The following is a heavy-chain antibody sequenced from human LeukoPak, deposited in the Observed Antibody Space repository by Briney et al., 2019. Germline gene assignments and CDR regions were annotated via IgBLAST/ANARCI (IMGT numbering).Heavy chain of an antibody. CDR2: ISGSGGST. J-gene: IGHJ4*02. Sequence: GGSLRLSCAASGFTFSSYAMSWVRQAPGKGLEWVSGISGSGGSTYYADSVKGRFTISRDNSKNTLYLQMNSLRAEGTAVYYCAKLIVVVITTGNYFDYWGQGTLVTVSS. V-gene: IGHV3-23*01. CDR3: AKLIVVVITTGNYFDY. CDR1: GFTFSSYA. D-gene: IGHD3-22*01.